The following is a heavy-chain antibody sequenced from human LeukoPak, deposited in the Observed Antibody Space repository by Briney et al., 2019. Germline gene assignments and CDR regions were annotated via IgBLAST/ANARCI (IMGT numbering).Heavy chain of an antibody. CDR3: ARSGTGEGSNYYYYGMDV. D-gene: IGHD7-27*01. V-gene: IGHV3-30*04. Sequence: GRSLRLSCAASGFTFSSYAMHWVRQAPGKGLEWVAVISYDGSNKYHADSVKGRFTISRDNSKNTLYLQMNSLRAEDTAVYYCARSGTGEGSNYYYYGMDVWGKGTTVTVSS. CDR1: GFTFSSYA. CDR2: ISYDGSNK. J-gene: IGHJ6*04.